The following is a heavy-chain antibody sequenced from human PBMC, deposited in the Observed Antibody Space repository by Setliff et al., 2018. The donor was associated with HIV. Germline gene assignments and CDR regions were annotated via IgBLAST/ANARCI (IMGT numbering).Heavy chain of an antibody. Sequence: GASVKVSCKTSGYNFPVYGITWVRQAPGHGLEWMGWISPDNGVTNYAQNLQGRVTMTTDKSTSTAYMELRSLRSDDTAVYYCARGQYGDELFDYWGQGTLVTVSS. CDR2: ISPDNGVT. CDR1: GYNFPVYG. CDR3: ARGQYGDELFDY. V-gene: IGHV1-18*01. D-gene: IGHD4-17*01. J-gene: IGHJ4*02.